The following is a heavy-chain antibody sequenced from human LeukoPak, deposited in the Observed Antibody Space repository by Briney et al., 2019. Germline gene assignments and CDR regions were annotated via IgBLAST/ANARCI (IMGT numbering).Heavy chain of an antibody. D-gene: IGHD6-13*01. V-gene: IGHV4-39*01. CDR3: AGLPAAGTRRAGY. Sequence: SETLSLTCTVSGGSISSSSYYWGWIRQPPGKGLEWIGSIYYSGSTYYNPSLKSRVTISVDTSKSQFSLKLSSVTAADTAVYYCAGLPAAGTRRAGYWGQGTLVTVSS. CDR2: IYYSGST. CDR1: GGSISSSSYY. J-gene: IGHJ4*02.